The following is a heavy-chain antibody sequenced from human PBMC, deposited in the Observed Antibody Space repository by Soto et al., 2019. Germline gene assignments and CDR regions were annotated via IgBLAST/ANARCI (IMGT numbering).Heavy chain of an antibody. CDR1: GGTFSGYA. Sequence: SVKVSCKASGGTFSGYAISWVRQAPGQGLEWMGGIIPIFGTANYAQKFQGRVTITADESTSTAYMELSSLRSEDTAVYYCARDLDCSSTSCSGHYWGQGTLVTVSS. J-gene: IGHJ4*02. D-gene: IGHD2-2*01. CDR3: ARDLDCSSTSCSGHY. V-gene: IGHV1-69*13. CDR2: IIPIFGTA.